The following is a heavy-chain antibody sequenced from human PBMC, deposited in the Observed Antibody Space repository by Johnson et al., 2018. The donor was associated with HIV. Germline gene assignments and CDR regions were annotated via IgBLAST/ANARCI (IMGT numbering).Heavy chain of an antibody. CDR3: ARGINGQSWAFDI. V-gene: IGHV3-13*04. Sequence: VQLAESGGGVVQPGRSLRLSCAGSGFSFISYDMHWVRQATGKGLEWVLVICIVADTNYVGSVRGRFSNSRENAKNSVPLQMNSLRAEDTAVYYCARGINGQSWAFDIWGQGTMVAVSS. J-gene: IGHJ3*02. D-gene: IGHD2-8*01. CDR1: GFSFISYD. CDR2: ICIVADT.